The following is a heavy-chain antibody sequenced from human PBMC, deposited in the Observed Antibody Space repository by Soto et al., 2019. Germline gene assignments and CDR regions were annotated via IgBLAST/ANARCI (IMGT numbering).Heavy chain of an antibody. CDR1: GFTFSSYG. CDR3: AKDLSEEWLLYGMDV. D-gene: IGHD3-3*01. V-gene: IGHV3-30*18. CDR2: ISYDGSNK. J-gene: IGHJ6*02. Sequence: GGSLRLSCAASGFTFSSYGMHWVRQAPGKGLEWVAVISYDGSNKYYADSVKGRFAISRDNSKNTLYLQMNSLRAEDTAVYYCAKDLSEEWLLYGMDVWGQGTTVTVSS.